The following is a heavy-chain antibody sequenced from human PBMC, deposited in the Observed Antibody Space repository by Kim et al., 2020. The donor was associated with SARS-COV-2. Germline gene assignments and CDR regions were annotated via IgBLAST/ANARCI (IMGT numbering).Heavy chain of an antibody. V-gene: IGHV1-2*02. CDR3: ARGSGWYSRDFDY. CDR1: GYTFTGYY. CDR2: INPNSGGT. D-gene: IGHD6-19*01. Sequence: ASVKVSCKASGYTFTGYYMHWVRQAPGQGLEWMGWINPNSGGTNYAQKFQGRVTMTRDTSISTAYMELSRLRSDDTAVYYCARGSGWYSRDFDYWGQGTLVTVSS. J-gene: IGHJ4*02.